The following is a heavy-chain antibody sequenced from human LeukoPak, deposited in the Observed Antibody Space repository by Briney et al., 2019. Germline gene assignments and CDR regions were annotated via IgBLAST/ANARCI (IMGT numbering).Heavy chain of an antibody. Sequence: PSETLSLTCTVSGGSISSGGYCWSWVRQDPGKGLEWIVYIYYSGSTYYNPSLKSRVTISVDTSKNQFSLKLSSVTAADTAVYYCARTTAGYSGYDYWYYFDYWGQGTLVTVSS. D-gene: IGHD5-12*01. CDR1: GGSISSGGYC. CDR2: IYYSGST. J-gene: IGHJ4*02. CDR3: ARTTAGYSGYDYWYYFDY. V-gene: IGHV4-31*03.